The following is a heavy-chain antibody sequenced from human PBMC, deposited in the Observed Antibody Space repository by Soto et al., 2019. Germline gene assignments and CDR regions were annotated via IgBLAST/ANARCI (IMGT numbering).Heavy chain of an antibody. CDR3: ARGSPVVAARRRYLQH. Sequence: SETLSLTCAVYGGSFSGYYWSWIRQPPGKGLEWIGEINHSGSTNYNPSLKSRVTISVDTSKNQFSLKLSSVTAADTAVYYCARGSPVVAARRRYLQHWGQGTLVTVSS. J-gene: IGHJ1*01. V-gene: IGHV4-34*01. CDR2: INHSGST. CDR1: GGSFSGYY. D-gene: IGHD2-15*01.